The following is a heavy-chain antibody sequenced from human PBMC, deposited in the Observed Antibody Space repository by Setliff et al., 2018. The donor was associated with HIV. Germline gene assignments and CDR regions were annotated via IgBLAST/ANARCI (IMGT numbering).Heavy chain of an antibody. CDR3: VRHVWSDDFLVPGWFDS. D-gene: IGHD3-3*01. Sequence: SETLSLTCTVSSGSISSDDHYWSWIRQPPGKGLEWIGYIYHTGATYYKSSLESRLTISVDTSKNQFSLKLNSVTAADTAVYKCVRHVWSDDFLVPGWFDSWSQGTLVTVSS. CDR1: SGSISSDDHY. V-gene: IGHV4-30-4*01. J-gene: IGHJ5*01. CDR2: IYHTGAT.